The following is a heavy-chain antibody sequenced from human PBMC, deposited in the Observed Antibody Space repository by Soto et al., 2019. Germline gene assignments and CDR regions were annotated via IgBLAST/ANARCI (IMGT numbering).Heavy chain of an antibody. J-gene: IGHJ6*02. CDR3: ARVCGGDCHYGMDV. V-gene: IGHV4-31*03. Sequence: QVQLQESGPGLVKPSQTLSLTCTVSGGSISSGGYYWSWIRQHPGKGLEWIGYIYYSGSTYYNPSTNSRVTIXVXTXXNQFSLKLSSVTAADTAVYYCARVCGGDCHYGMDVWGQGTTVTVSS. D-gene: IGHD2-21*02. CDR2: IYYSGST. CDR1: GGSISSGGYY.